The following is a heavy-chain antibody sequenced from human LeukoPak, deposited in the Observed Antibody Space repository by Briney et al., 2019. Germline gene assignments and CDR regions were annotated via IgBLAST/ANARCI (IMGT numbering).Heavy chain of an antibody. J-gene: IGHJ3*02. V-gene: IGHV3-13*01. Sequence: GGSLRLSCAASGFTFSSYDMHWVRQATGKGLEWVSAIGTAGDTYYPGSVKGRFTISRENAKNSLYLQMNSLRAKDTAVYYCAREGRSSGSDAFDIWGQGTMVTVSS. CDR2: IGTAGDT. D-gene: IGHD6-19*01. CDR1: GFTFSSYD. CDR3: AREGRSSGSDAFDI.